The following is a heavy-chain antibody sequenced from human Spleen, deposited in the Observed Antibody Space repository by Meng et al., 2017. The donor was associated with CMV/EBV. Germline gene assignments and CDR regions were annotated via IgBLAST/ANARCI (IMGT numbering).Heavy chain of an antibody. V-gene: IGHV4-31*02. J-gene: IGHJ4*02. CDR1: SIRSGGYY. CDR3: ARVPYCSSTSCYPLFDY. D-gene: IGHD2-2*01. CDR2: IYYSGST. Sequence: SIRSGGYYWSCIRQHPGQGLEWIGYIYYSGSTYYNPSLKSRVTISVDTSKNQFSLKLSSVTAADTAVYYCARVPYCSSTSCYPLFDYWGQGTLVTVSS.